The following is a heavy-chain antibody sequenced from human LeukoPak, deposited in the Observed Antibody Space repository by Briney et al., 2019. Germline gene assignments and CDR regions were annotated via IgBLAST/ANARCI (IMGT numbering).Heavy chain of an antibody. CDR3: AQGYSSGWYPH. Sequence: GESLRLSCATSGFTFGNYWMSWLRQAPGKGLVWVARIKYGDGSVTTYAESVQGRFTISRDNSKNTLYLQMNSLRVEDTAVYYCAQGYSSGWYPHWGQGSLVSVSS. CDR1: GFTFGNYW. D-gene: IGHD6-19*01. V-gene: IGHV3-74*01. J-gene: IGHJ4*02. CDR2: IKYGDGSVT.